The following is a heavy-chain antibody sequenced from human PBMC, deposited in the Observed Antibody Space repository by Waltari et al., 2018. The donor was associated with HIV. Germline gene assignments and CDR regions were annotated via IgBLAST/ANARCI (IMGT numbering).Heavy chain of an antibody. Sequence: HITLKESGTTLVKPTQTLTLTCTFSGFSLITSGVGVGWIRQPPGKALEWLALIYWKDVKRYRPARKNRLTITEDSSKNQVLLTRTSMDPVDTATYSCAHRGVGRPERGTRNSGFDPWGEGTLVSGAS. V-gene: IGHV2-5*01. J-gene: IGHJ5*02. CDR1: GFSLITSGVG. CDR3: AHRGVGRPERGTRNSGFDP. D-gene: IGHD1-26*01. CDR2: IYWKDVK.